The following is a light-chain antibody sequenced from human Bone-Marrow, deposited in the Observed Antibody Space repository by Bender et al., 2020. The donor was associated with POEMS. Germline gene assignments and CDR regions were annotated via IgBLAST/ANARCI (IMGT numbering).Light chain of an antibody. J-gene: IGLJ2*01. V-gene: IGLV1-47*02. CDR2: GYN. CDR3: AAWDDDLSGLV. CDR1: SSNTGSGYD. Sequence: QSVLTQPPSASGTPGQRVTISCSGSSSNTGSGYDINWYQHLPGTAPKLLIYGYNNRPSGIPDRFSGSKSGTSASLAITDLRSEDEADYHCAAWDDDLSGLVFGGGTKVTVL.